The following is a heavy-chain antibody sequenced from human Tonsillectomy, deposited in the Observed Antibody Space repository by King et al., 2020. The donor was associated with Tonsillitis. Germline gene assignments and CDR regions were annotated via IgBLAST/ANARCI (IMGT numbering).Heavy chain of an antibody. CDR2: IKSTADGGTT. J-gene: IGHJ4*02. Sequence: VQLVESGGGLVKPGGSLRLSCAASGFTFTNAWMGWVRQAPGMGLEWVGRIKSTADGGTTDYAAPVKGRFTISRDDSKNTLYLQMNSLKIEDTAVYYCTSYYYDIRGSPQCFDYWGQGTLVSVSS. CDR3: TSYYYDIRGSPQCFDY. D-gene: IGHD3-22*01. V-gene: IGHV3-15*01. CDR1: GFTFTNAW.